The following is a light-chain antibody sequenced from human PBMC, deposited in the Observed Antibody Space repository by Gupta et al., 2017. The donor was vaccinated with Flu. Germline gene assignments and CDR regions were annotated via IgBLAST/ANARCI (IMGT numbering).Light chain of an antibody. CDR1: SSDVGTYTV. CDR3: CSSARSNSLV. Sequence: QSALTQPASVSGSPGQSVTISCTGTSSDVGTYTVVSWYQQHTGKAPKLVIYEDNKRPSGVSNRFSGSKSGNTASLTISGLQAEDEANYYCCSSARSNSLVFGGGTKLTVL. V-gene: IGLV2-23*01. CDR2: EDN. J-gene: IGLJ3*02.